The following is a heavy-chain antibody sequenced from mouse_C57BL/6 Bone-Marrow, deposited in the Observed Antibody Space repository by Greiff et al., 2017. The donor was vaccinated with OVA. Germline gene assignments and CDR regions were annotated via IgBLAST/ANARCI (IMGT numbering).Heavy chain of an antibody. Sequence: VQLQQSGAELVRPGASVKLSCTASGFNIKDDYMHWVKQRPEQGLEWIGWIDPENGDTAYASKFQGKATITADTSSNTAYLQLSSLTSEDTAVYYGTTGGGTDYWGQGTTLTVSS. V-gene: IGHV14-4*01. D-gene: IGHD4-1*01. CDR1: GFNIKDDY. CDR3: TTGGGTDY. J-gene: IGHJ2*01. CDR2: IDPENGDT.